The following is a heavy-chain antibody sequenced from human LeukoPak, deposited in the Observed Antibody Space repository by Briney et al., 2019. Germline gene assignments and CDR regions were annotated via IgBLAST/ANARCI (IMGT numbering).Heavy chain of an antibody. J-gene: IGHJ6*03. V-gene: IGHV1-69*01. CDR2: IIPIFGTA. D-gene: IGHD4-17*01. CDR3: ATAHDYGERTYYCYYMDV. CDR1: GGTFSSYA. Sequence: SVKVSCKASGGTFSSYAISWVRQAPGQGLEWMGGIIPIFGTANYAQKFQGRVTITADESTSTAYMELSSLRSEDTAVYYCATAHDYGERTYYCYYMDVWGKGTTVTVSS.